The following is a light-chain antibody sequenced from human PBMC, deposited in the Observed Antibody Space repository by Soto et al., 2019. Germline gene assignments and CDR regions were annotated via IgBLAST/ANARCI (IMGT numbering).Light chain of an antibody. CDR2: GAS. V-gene: IGKV3-20*01. Sequence: EIVLTQSPGTLSLSPGERATLSCRASQSVSSNFLAWYQEKPGQAPRLLIYGASSRATGIPDRFSGSGSGTDFTLTISRLEPEDFAVYYCRQYGRSLEFAFGGGTKGDIK. J-gene: IGKJ4*01. CDR3: RQYGRSLEFA. CDR1: QSVSSNF.